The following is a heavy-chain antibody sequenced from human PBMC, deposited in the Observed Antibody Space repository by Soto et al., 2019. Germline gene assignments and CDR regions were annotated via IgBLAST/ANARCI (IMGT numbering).Heavy chain of an antibody. CDR3: ARCGYYDSSGYYTPSAFDI. Sequence: GESLKISCKGSGYSFTSYWIGWVRQMPGKGLEWMGIIYPGDSDIRYSPSFQGQVTISADKSISTAYLQWSSLKASDTAMYYCARCGYYDSSGYYTPSAFDIWGQGTMVTVSS. D-gene: IGHD3-22*01. V-gene: IGHV5-51*01. CDR1: GYSFTSYW. CDR2: IYPGDSDI. J-gene: IGHJ3*02.